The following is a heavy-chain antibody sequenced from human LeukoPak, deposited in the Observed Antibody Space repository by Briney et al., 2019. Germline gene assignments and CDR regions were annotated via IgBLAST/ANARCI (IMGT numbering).Heavy chain of an antibody. CDR3: ARGRASSRGGYYYMDV. Sequence: GGSLRLSCAASGFNFNTYPMNWVRQAPGKGLEWVSSITSGSSYIYYADTVKGRFTISRDNAKNSLYLQMNSLRAEDTAVYYCARGRASSRGGYYYMDVWGKGTTVTVSS. CDR2: ITSGSSYI. D-gene: IGHD6-13*01. V-gene: IGHV3-21*01. CDR1: GFNFNTYP. J-gene: IGHJ6*03.